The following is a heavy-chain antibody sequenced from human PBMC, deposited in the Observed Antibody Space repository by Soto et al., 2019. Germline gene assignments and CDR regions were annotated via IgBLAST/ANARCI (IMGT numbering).Heavy chain of an antibody. J-gene: IGHJ6*02. D-gene: IGHD6-19*01. CDR1: GYTFTSYG. CDR3: ARGQFSSGWSEDYYYYGMDV. V-gene: IGHV1-18*01. Sequence: ASVKVSCKASGYTFTSYGISWVRQAPGQGLEWMGWISAYNGNTNYAQKLQGRVAMTTDTSTSTAYMELRSLRSDDTAVYYCARGQFSSGWSEDYYYYGMDVWGQGTTVTVSS. CDR2: ISAYNGNT.